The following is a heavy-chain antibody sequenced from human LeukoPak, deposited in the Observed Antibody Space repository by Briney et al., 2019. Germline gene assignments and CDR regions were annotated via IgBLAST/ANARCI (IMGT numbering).Heavy chain of an antibody. J-gene: IGHJ6*02. CDR3: ARGFAPADYYYYGMDV. Sequence: GGSLRLSCAASGFTFNTYTMNWVRQAPGKGLEWVSYISGSSGIIDYADSVRGRFTISRDNAKNSLYLQMNSLRAEDTAVYYCARGFAPADYYYYGMDVWGQGTTVTVSS. D-gene: IGHD6-13*01. CDR1: GFTFNTYT. CDR2: ISGSSGII. V-gene: IGHV3-48*01.